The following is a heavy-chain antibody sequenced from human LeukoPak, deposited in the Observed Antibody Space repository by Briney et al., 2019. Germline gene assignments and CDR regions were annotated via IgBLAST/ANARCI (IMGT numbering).Heavy chain of an antibody. V-gene: IGHV3-48*03. J-gene: IGHJ4*02. D-gene: IGHD1-26*01. Sequence: GGSLRLSCAASGFTFSSYEMNWVRQAQGNGLEWVSDISSSGTTIHYADSVKGRFTISRDNAKNSLYLQMNSLRAEDTAVYYCASGWDRSAPTTPFDYWGQGTLVTVSS. CDR1: GFTFSSYE. CDR3: ASGWDRSAPTTPFDY. CDR2: ISSSGTTI.